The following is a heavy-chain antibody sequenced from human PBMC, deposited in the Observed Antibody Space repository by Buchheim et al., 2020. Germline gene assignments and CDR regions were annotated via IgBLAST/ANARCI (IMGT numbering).Heavy chain of an antibody. V-gene: IGHV1-2*02. CDR3: ARDSIERGPCIAAAGTGHFDY. CDR1: GYTFTGYY. D-gene: IGHD6-13*01. Sequence: QVQLVQSGAEVKKPGASVKVSCKASGYTFTGYYMHWVRQAPGQGLEWMGWINPNSGGTNYAQKFQGRVTMTRVTSISTAYMELSSLRSDDTAVYYCARDSIERGPCIAAAGTGHFDYWGREP. J-gene: IGHJ4*02. CDR2: INPNSGGT.